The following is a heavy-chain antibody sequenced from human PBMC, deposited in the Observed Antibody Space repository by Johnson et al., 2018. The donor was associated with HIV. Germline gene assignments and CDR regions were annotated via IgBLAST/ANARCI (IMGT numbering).Heavy chain of an antibody. CDR2: ISYDGSNK. J-gene: IGHJ3*02. Sequence: QMLLVESGGGLVQPGGSLRLSCAASDFTVGSIYMSWVRQAPGKGLEWVAVISYDGSNKYYSDSVKGRFTISRDNSKNTLYLQMNSLRAEDTAVYYCARDRGYWDAFDIWGQGTMVTVSS. CDR3: ARDRGYWDAFDI. D-gene: IGHD3-22*01. CDR1: DFTVGSIY. V-gene: IGHV3-30*03.